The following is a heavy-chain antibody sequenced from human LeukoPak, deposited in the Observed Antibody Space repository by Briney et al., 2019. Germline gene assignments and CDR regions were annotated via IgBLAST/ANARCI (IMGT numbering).Heavy chain of an antibody. D-gene: IGHD2-2*01. CDR1: GGSFSGYY. J-gene: IGHJ3*02. V-gene: IGHV4-34*01. Sequence: PSETLSLTCAVYGGSFSGYYWSWIRQPPGKGLEWIGEINHSGSTNYNPSLKSRVTISVDTSKNQFSLKLSSVTAAYTAVYYCATPYCSSLSCLDVFNIWGQGTMVTVSS. CDR2: INHSGST. CDR3: ATPYCSSLSCLDVFNI.